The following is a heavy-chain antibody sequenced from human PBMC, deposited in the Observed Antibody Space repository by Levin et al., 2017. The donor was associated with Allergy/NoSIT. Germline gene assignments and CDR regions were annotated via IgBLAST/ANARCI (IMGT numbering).Heavy chain of an antibody. J-gene: IGHJ4*02. D-gene: IGHD6-19*01. Sequence: PGGSLRLSCAASGFTFDDYGMNWVRQAPGKGLEWVSGINWKGGRTGYADSVKGRFPLSRDHAKNSLYLQMNSLRAEDTALYYWERDKGIEVAGGVDYWGQGTRVTVSA. CDR3: ERDKGIEVAGGVDY. CDR1: GFTFDDYG. V-gene: IGHV3-20*04. CDR2: INWKGGRT.